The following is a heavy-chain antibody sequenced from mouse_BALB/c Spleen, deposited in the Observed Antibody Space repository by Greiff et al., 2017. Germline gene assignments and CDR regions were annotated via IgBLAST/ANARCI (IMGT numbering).Heavy chain of an antibody. J-gene: IGHJ3*01. CDR2: ISYSGST. V-gene: IGHV3-8*02. Sequence: VQLKESGPSLVKPSQTLSLTCSVTGDSITSGYWNWIRKFPGNKLEYMGYISYSGSTYYNPSLKSRISITRDTSKNQYYLQLNSVTTEDTATYYCARRDGNYEAWFAYWGQGTLVTVSA. CDR3: ARRDGNYEAWFAY. D-gene: IGHD2-1*01. CDR1: GDSITSGY.